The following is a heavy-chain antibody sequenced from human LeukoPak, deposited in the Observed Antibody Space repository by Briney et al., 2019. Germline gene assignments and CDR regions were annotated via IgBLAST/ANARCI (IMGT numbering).Heavy chain of an antibody. CDR3: ARAEISVTTGDLDL. D-gene: IGHD4-17*01. CDR1: GYTFTSYA. Sequence: ASVKVSCKASGYTFTSYAMNWVRHAPGQGVEWVDWINPHSGYTKFAQKFQGRVTMTRDTSSSTAYMELKRLASDDTAVYYCARAEISVTTGDLDLWGQGALVIVSS. V-gene: IGHV1-2*02. CDR2: INPHSGYT. J-gene: IGHJ5*02.